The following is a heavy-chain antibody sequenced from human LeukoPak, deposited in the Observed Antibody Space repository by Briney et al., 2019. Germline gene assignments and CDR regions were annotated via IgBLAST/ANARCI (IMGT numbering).Heavy chain of an antibody. J-gene: IGHJ4*02. CDR3: ARGGLYPQGVDY. D-gene: IGHD3-16*02. CDR1: GFTFSSYS. Sequence: GGSLRLSCAASGFTFSSYSMNWVRQAPGKGLEWVAVISYDGSNKYYADSVKGRFTISRDNSKNTLYLQMNSLRAEDTAVYYCARGGLYPQGVDYWGQGTLVTVSS. V-gene: IGHV3-30*03. CDR2: ISYDGSNK.